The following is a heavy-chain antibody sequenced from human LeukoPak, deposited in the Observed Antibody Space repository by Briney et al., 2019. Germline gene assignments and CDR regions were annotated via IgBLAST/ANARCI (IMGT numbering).Heavy chain of an antibody. V-gene: IGHV3-74*01. Sequence: SWGSLRLSCVASGFTFSSYWMHWVRQAPGKGLVWVSRINNEDSRTGYADSVKGRFTISRDNAKNTLYLQMSSLRAEDTAVYYCAREFRKSVGWYFDLWGRGTLVTVSS. CDR1: GFTFSSYW. J-gene: IGHJ2*01. CDR3: AREFRKSVGWYFDL. CDR2: INNEDSRT.